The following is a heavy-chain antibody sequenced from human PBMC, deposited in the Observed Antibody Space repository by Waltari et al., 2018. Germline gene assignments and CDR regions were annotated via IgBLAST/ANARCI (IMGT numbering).Heavy chain of an antibody. Sequence: EVQLVQSGAEVKKPGATVKISCKASGYTFTDYYMHWVQQAPGKGLEWMGRVDPEDGETIYAEKFQGRVTITADTSTDTVYMELSSLRSEDTAVYYCATGGLSVTYYDFWSGYYGDYWGQGTLVTVSS. J-gene: IGHJ4*02. CDR1: GYTFTDYY. CDR2: VDPEDGET. CDR3: ATGGLSVTYYDFWSGYYGDY. D-gene: IGHD3-3*01. V-gene: IGHV1-69-2*01.